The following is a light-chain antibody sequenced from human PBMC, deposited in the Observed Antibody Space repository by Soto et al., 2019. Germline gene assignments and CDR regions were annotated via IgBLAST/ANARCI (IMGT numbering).Light chain of an antibody. J-gene: IGLJ1*01. CDR3: NSYTSSTTHV. CDR1: SSDVGGYNY. V-gene: IGLV2-14*01. Sequence: QSVLTQPASVSGSPGQSITISCTGSSSDVGGYNYVSWYQQHPGKAPKLMIYDVSNRPSGVSNRFSGSKSGNTASLTISGLRAEDEADYYCNSYTSSTTHVFGTGTKLTVL. CDR2: DVS.